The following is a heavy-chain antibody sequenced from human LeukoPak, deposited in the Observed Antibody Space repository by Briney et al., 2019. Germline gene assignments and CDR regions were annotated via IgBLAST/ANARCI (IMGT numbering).Heavy chain of an antibody. V-gene: IGHV1-18*01. J-gene: IGHJ4*02. CDR2: VTPFNGNT. Sequence: ASVRVSCKASGYTFTSHAFCWVRQAPGQGLEWMGWVTPFNGNTSYAQKFQGRVTMTTDTSTSTAYMELRSLRSDDTAVYYCARGWVGSDYWGQGTLVTVSS. CDR3: ARGWVGSDY. CDR1: GYTFTSHA. D-gene: IGHD1-26*01.